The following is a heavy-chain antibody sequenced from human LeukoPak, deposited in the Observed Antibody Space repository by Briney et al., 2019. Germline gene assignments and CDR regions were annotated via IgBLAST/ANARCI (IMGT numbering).Heavy chain of an antibody. D-gene: IGHD2-8*01. J-gene: IGHJ4*02. Sequence: GGSLRLSCAASGFTISDYYMSWIRQAPGKGLEWVSYISSSGSTIYYADSVKGRFTISRDNAKNSLYLQMNSLRAEDTALYYCARIRYCTNGVCYREYYFDYWGQGTLVTVSS. V-gene: IGHV3-11*04. CDR2: ISSSGSTI. CDR3: ARIRYCTNGVCYREYYFDY. CDR1: GFTISDYY.